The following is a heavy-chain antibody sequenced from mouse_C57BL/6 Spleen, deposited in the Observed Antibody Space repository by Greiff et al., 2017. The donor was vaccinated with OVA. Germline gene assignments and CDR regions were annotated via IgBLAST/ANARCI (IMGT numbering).Heavy chain of an antibody. CDR2: IDPETGGT. J-gene: IGHJ2*01. CDR1: GYTFTDYE. V-gene: IGHV1-15*01. D-gene: IGHD3-3*01. CDR3: TRGGTRYFDY. Sequence: VQLQQSGAELVRPGASVTLSCKASGYTFTDYEMHWVKQTPVHGLEWIGAIDPETGGTAYNQKFKGKAILTADKSSSTAYMELRSLTSDDSAVYYCTRGGTRYFDYWGQGTTLTVSS.